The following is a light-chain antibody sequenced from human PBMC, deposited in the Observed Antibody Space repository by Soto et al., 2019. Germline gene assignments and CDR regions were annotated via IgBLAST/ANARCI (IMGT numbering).Light chain of an antibody. CDR3: QHRRDWPLT. J-gene: IGKJ4*01. CDR1: QNIGNF. V-gene: IGKV3-11*01. Sequence: EIVLTQSPATLSLSPGERATLSCRASQNIGNFLSWFQQKPGQAPRLLIYDASSRATGVPVTFSGSGSGTDFTPTISNLEPEDFAVYYCQHRRDWPLTFGGGTRVEIK. CDR2: DAS.